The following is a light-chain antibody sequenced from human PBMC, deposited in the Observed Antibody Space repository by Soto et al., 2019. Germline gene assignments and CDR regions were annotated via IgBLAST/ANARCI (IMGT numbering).Light chain of an antibody. J-gene: IGKJ5*01. CDR3: QQHGISHIT. CDR1: QNINNNY. V-gene: IGKV3-20*01. CDR2: DAS. Sequence: EIVLTQSPDTLSLSPGGSATLSCRARQNINNNYLAWYQHKPGQAPRLLMYDASLRATGVPDRFSGSGSGTDFTLTITRLEPDDSAVYYCQQHGISHITFGQGTRLEI.